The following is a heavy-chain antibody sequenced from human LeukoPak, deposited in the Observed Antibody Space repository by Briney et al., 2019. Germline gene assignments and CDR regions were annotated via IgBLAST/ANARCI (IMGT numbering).Heavy chain of an antibody. J-gene: IGHJ3*02. CDR1: GYTFTSYG. CDR3: ARQSLRLAYAFDI. CDR2: INPSGGST. Sequence: ASVKVSCKASGYTFTSYGISWVRQAPGQGLEWMGIINPSGGSTSYAQKFQGRVTMTRDTSTSTVYMELSSLRSEDTAVYYCARQSLRLAYAFDIWGQGTMVTVSS. V-gene: IGHV1-46*01. D-gene: IGHD3-9*01.